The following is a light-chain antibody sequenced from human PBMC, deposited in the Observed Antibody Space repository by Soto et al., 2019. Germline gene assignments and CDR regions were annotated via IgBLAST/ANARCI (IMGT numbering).Light chain of an antibody. V-gene: IGKV3-15*01. J-gene: IGKJ5*01. CDR3: QQRNGRPPVT. CDR2: GGA. CDR1: QSVSSS. Sequence: EIVLTQSPATLSLSPGERATLSCRASQSVSSSFAWYHQKPGQDPTLLVYGGATRDTAITARFSGSGSGTEFTLPISRLQSEDYAVYYCQQRNGRPPVTFGQGTRLEIK.